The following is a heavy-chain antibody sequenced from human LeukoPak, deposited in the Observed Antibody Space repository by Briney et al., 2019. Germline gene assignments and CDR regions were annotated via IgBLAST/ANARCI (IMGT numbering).Heavy chain of an antibody. J-gene: IGHJ5*02. Sequence: GRSLRFSCAASGFTFDDYAMHWVRQAPGKGLEWVSGISWNSGSIGYADSVKGRFTISRDNAKNSLYLQMNSLRAEDTALYYCAKDMGYCSSTSCSSWFDPWGQGTLVTVSS. V-gene: IGHV3-9*01. CDR1: GFTFDDYA. CDR3: AKDMGYCSSTSCSSWFDP. D-gene: IGHD2-2*01. CDR2: ISWNSGSI.